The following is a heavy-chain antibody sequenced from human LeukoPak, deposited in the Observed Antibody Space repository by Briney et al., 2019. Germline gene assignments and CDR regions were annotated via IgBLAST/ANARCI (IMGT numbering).Heavy chain of an antibody. CDR3: ARGPYCTNTNCHTAFDY. CDR1: GASISSGVYS. CDR2: IYHTGSI. J-gene: IGHJ4*02. Sequence: SETLSLTCAVSGASISSGVYSWSWIRQPPGKGLEWIGYIYHTGSIDNNPSLRSRLTISVDTSKNQFSLKLSSVTAADTAVYYCARGPYCTNTNCHTAFDYWGQGALVTVSS. D-gene: IGHD2-2*02. V-gene: IGHV4-30-2*01.